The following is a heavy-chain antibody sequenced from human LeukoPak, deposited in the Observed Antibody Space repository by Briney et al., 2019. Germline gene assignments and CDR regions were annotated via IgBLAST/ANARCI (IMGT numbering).Heavy chain of an antibody. CDR2: IYYSRST. CDR1: GGSISSYY. D-gene: IGHD3-10*01. CDR3: ARGWLWFGLDV. Sequence: SETLSLTCTVSGGSISSYYWSWIRQPPGKGLEWIGYIYYSRSTNYNPSPKSRVTISVDTPKNQFSLKLSSVTAADTAVYYCARGWLWFGLDVWGKGTTVTVSS. J-gene: IGHJ6*04. V-gene: IGHV4-59*01.